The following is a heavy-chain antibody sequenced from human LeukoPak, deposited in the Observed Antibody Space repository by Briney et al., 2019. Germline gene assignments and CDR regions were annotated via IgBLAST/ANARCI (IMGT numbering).Heavy chain of an antibody. D-gene: IGHD2-15*01. Sequence: GGSLRLSCAASGFTFSSYDMHCVRQAPGKGLEWVSAICTAGDTYYPGSVKGRFTISRENAKNSLYLQMNSLRAGDTAVYYCARDLSLGYCSGGSCRLYYYGMDVWGQGTTVTVSS. V-gene: IGHV3-13*01. CDR2: ICTAGDT. CDR3: ARDLSLGYCSGGSCRLYYYGMDV. J-gene: IGHJ6*02. CDR1: GFTFSSYD.